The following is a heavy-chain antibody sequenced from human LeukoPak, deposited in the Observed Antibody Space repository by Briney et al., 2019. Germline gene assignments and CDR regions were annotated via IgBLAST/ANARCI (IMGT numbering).Heavy chain of an antibody. D-gene: IGHD2-2*01. J-gene: IGHJ5*02. Sequence: GASVKVSCKASGYTFTGYYMHWVRQAPGQGLERMGWINPNSGGTNYAQKFQGRVTMTRDTSISTAYMELSRLRSDDTAVYYCARDRLPAAIALGDSLDHNWFDPWGQGTLVTVSS. CDR1: GYTFTGYY. CDR3: ARDRLPAAIALGDSLDHNWFDP. V-gene: IGHV1-2*02. CDR2: INPNSGGT.